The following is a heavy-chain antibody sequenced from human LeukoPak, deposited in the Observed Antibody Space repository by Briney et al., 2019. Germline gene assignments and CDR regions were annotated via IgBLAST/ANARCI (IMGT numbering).Heavy chain of an antibody. CDR1: GFTFSDSA. D-gene: IGHD1-26*01. CDR2: MDKKFKGFVT. Sequence: GGSLRLSCAASGFTFSDSAIHGVRQASGKGLEWIGLMDKKFKGFVTAYAASVRGRFHIPRDDSQNTAYLQMDSLKTEDTALYYCTRDSGTYNRLHPWGQGPLVTVS. V-gene: IGHV3-73*01. J-gene: IGHJ5*02. CDR3: TRDSGTYNRLHP.